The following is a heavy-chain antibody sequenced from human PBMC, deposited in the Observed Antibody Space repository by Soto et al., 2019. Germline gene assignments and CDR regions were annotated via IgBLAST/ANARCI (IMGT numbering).Heavy chain of an antibody. CDR3: AKGVFGVVIWVPEYYFEY. CDR2: ISYDGSNK. V-gene: IGHV3-30*18. D-gene: IGHD3-3*01. J-gene: IGHJ4*02. Sequence: VGCLILSFAASGFTFIIYGMHLVRHAPVKGLEWVAGISYDGSNKYYADYVKGRFTISRDNSKNTLYLQINSLRAEDTDVYYCAKGVFGVVIWVPEYYFEYSGQGTLATVSS. CDR1: GFTFIIYG.